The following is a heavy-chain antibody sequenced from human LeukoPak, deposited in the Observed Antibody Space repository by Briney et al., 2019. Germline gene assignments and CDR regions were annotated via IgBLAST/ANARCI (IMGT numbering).Heavy chain of an antibody. D-gene: IGHD6-19*01. CDR3: ARWSLYSSGWYFDY. V-gene: IGHV4-59*01. J-gene: IGHJ4*02. CDR2: IYYSGST. CDR1: GASISSYY. Sequence: SETLSLTCTVSGASISSYYWSWIWQPPGKGLEWIGYIYYSGSTSYNPSLKSRVTISVDTSKNQFSLNLSSVTAADTAVYYCARWSLYSSGWYFDYWGQGILVTVSS.